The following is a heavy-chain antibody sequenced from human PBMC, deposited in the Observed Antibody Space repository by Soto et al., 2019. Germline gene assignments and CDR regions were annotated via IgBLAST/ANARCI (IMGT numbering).Heavy chain of an antibody. CDR3: AKYIAARPGGFYGMDV. V-gene: IGHV3-23*01. D-gene: IGHD6-6*01. CDR1: GFTFSSYA. Sequence: VGSLRLSGAASGFTFSSYAMSWVRQAPGKGLEWVSAISGSGGSTYYADSVKGRFTISRDNSKNTLYLQMNSLRAEDTAVYYCAKYIAARPGGFYGMDVWGQGTTVTVSS. J-gene: IGHJ6*02. CDR2: ISGSGGST.